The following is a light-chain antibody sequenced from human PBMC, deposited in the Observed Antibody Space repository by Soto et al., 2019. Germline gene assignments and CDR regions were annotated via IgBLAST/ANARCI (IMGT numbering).Light chain of an antibody. Sequence: QSVLTQPPSASGTPGQRVTISCSGSSSNIGSNYVYWYQQLPGTAPKLLIYRNNQRPSGVPDRFSGSKSATSASLDISGLRSEDEVDYYCAAWVDSLSGPVFGEGTQLTVL. J-gene: IGLJ7*01. CDR2: RNN. V-gene: IGLV1-47*01. CDR1: SSNIGSNY. CDR3: AAWVDSLSGPV.